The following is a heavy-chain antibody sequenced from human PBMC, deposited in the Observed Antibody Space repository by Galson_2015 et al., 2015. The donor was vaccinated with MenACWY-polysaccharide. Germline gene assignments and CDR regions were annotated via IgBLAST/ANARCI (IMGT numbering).Heavy chain of an antibody. CDR2: ISYDGSNK. V-gene: IGHV3-30-3*02. D-gene: IGHD4-23*01. J-gene: IGHJ3*02. CDR3: AKRMTTVGAFDI. CDR1: EFTFSSYA. Sequence: SLRLSCAASEFTFSSYAIHWVRQAPGKGLEWVAIISYDGSNKYYADSVKGQFTISRDNSKNTLYLQMNSLRAEDTAVYYCAKRMTTVGAFDIWGHGTMVTVSS.